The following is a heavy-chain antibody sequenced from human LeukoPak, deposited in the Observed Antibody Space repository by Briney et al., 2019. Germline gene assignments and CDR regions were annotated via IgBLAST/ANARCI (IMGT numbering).Heavy chain of an antibody. CDR2: IIPILGIA. V-gene: IGHV1-69*02. CDR1: GGTFSSYT. J-gene: IGHJ3*02. Sequence: SVKVSCKASGGTFSSYTISWVRQAPGQGLEWMGRIIPILGIANYAQKFQGRVTITADKSTSTAYMELSSLRSEDTAVYYCARATEYYYDSSGYFCAIDIWGQGTMVTVSS. CDR3: ARATEYYYDSSGYFCAIDI. D-gene: IGHD3-22*01.